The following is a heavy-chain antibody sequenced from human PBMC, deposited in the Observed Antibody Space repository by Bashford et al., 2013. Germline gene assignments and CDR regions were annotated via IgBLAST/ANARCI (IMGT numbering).Heavy chain of an antibody. J-gene: IGHJ4*02. CDR1: GYSFTSYA. V-gene: IGHV1-3*01. CDR2: INVGNGNT. CDR3: ARVQGCCSGGSCCSVNY. D-gene: IGHD2-15*01. Sequence: ASVKVSCEASGYSFTSYAIHWVRQAPGQSLEWMGWINVGNGNTKYSQKFQGRVTINPDTSKSQLSLQLNSVIPEDTAVYYCARVQGCCSGGSCCSVNYWGQGTLVTVSS.